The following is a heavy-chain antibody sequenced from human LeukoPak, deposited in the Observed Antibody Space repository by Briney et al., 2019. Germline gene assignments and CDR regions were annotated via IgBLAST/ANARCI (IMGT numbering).Heavy chain of an antibody. CDR2: ISSRSTYI. CDR3: ARGAFDYPGRDYFDY. D-gene: IGHD3-9*01. Sequence: GGSLRLSCAASGFSFSGYSMNWVRQAPGKGLEWVSSISSRSTYIYYADSLKGRFTISRDNAENSLHLQMKGLRVEDTAVYYCARGAFDYPGRDYFDYWGQGTQVTVSS. J-gene: IGHJ4*02. CDR1: GFSFSGYS. V-gene: IGHV3-21*06.